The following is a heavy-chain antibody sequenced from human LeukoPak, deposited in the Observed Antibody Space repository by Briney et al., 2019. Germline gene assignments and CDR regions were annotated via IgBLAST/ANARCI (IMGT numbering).Heavy chain of an antibody. D-gene: IGHD3-9*01. CDR1: GYSISSGYY. V-gene: IGHV4-38-2*02. J-gene: IGHJ4*02. Sequence: SETLSLTCAVSGYSISSGYYWGWIRQPPGKGLEWIGSIYHSGSTYYNPSLKSRVTISVDKSKNHFSLKLSSVTAADTAVYYCARDSLDILTGYFDYWGQGTLVTVSS. CDR2: IYHSGST. CDR3: ARDSLDILTGYFDY.